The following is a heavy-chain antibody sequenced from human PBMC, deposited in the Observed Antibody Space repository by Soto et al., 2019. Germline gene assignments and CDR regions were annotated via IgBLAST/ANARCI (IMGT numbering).Heavy chain of an antibody. D-gene: IGHD6-13*01. CDR1: GLTVGTNH. CDR2: IYGAGLT. J-gene: IGHJ4*02. V-gene: IGHV3-66*01. CDR3: ARGVVYGSTWPHFDY. Sequence: PGGSLRLSCAASGLTVGTNHMSWVRQAPGKGLEWVSVIYGAGLTYYANSVKGRFTISRDTSGNTLYLQMNSLRDEDTAVYYCARGVVYGSTWPHFDYWGQGTLVTVSS.